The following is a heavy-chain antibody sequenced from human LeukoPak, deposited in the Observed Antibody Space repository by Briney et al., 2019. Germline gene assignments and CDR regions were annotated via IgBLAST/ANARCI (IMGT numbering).Heavy chain of an antibody. V-gene: IGHV3-64D*06. CDR3: VKDRDTGYDSLDY. D-gene: IGHD5-12*01. CDR2: ISRTGGST. J-gene: IGHJ4*02. CDR1: GFIFSSNA. Sequence: GGSLILSCSASGFIFSSNAMHWVRQAPGKGLEYVSAISRTGGSTYYADSVKGRFTISRDNSKNTLYLQMSSLRAEDTAVYYCVKDRDTGYDSLDYWGQGTLVTVSS.